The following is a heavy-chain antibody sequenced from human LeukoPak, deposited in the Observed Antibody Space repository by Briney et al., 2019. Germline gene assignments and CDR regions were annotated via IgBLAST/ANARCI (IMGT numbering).Heavy chain of an antibody. D-gene: IGHD5-12*01. CDR1: GGSISGTDYY. CDR2: IHHSGTT. V-gene: IGHV4-30-4*01. J-gene: IGHJ4*02. Sequence: KPSQTLSLTCSVSGGSISGTDYYWSWIRQPPGKGLEWIGYIHHSGTTSYNPSLKSRITISVDPSMNQFSLKLTSMTVADTAVYYCAGRGYAMAYWGQGTLVTVSS. CDR3: AGRGYAMAY.